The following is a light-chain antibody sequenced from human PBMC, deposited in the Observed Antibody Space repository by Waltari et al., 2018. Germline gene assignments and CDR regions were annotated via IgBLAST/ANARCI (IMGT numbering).Light chain of an antibody. CDR1: RSDVGGYNY. CDR3: NSYTSSSTWV. CDR2: DVS. Sequence: QSALTQPASVSGSPGQSITISCPGTRSDVGGYNYVPWYQQHPGKAPKLMIYDVSNRPSGVSDRFSGSKSGDTASLTISGLQAEDEADYYCNSYTSSSTWVFGGGTKLTVL. V-gene: IGLV2-14*03. J-gene: IGLJ3*02.